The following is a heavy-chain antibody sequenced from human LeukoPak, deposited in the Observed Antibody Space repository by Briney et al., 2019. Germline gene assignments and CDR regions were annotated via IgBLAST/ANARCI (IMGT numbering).Heavy chain of an antibody. CDR2: INHSGST. V-gene: IGHV4-34*01. CDR3: ARGYPRGSFRFDY. D-gene: IGHD2/OR15-2a*01. J-gene: IGHJ4*02. Sequence: SETLSLTCAVYGGSFSGYYWGWIRQPPGKGLEWIGEINHSGSTNYNPSLKSRVTISVDTSKNQFSLKLSSVTDADTAVYYCARGYPRGSFRFDYWGQGTLVTVSS. CDR1: GGSFSGYY.